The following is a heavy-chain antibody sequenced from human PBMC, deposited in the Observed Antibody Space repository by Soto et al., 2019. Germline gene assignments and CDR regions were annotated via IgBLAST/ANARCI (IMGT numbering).Heavy chain of an antibody. V-gene: IGHV3-74*01. D-gene: IGHD2-21*02. CDR2: LQTDGSHP. CDR3: ARGGDPDY. J-gene: IGHJ4*02. Sequence: EVQLVESGGGLVQPGGSLRLSCVASGFKFDYYWMHWVRQAPGGGLMWISRLQTDGSHPAYADSVKGRFTISRDNAKNTLYLQMNQLRVEDTAVYYCARGGDPDYWGQGTVVTVSS. CDR1: GFKFDYYW.